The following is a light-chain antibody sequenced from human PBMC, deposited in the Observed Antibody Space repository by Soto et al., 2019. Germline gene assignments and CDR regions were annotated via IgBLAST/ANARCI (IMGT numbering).Light chain of an antibody. CDR1: QSVSSSY. CDR2: GAS. J-gene: IGKJ1*01. Sequence: EIVWTQSPATLSLSPWERATLSCRASQSVSSSYLAWYQQKPGQAPRLLIHGASTRATGIPARFSGSGSGTEFTLTISSLQSEDFAVYYCQQYNNRPPWTFGQGTKVDIK. V-gene: IGKV3-15*01. CDR3: QQYNNRPPWT.